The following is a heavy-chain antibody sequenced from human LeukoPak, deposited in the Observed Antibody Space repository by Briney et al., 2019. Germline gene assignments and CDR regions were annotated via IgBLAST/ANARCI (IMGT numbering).Heavy chain of an antibody. D-gene: IGHD1-1*01. Sequence: ASVKVSCKASGYTFTSYYIHWVRQAPGQGLEWMGIINPRDGGTTYPQRFQGRVTMTRDTSTSTVYMDLSSLRSDDTAVYYCARHSLPGTTPSDYWGQGTLVTVSS. CDR2: INPRDGGT. CDR3: ARHSLPGTTPSDY. V-gene: IGHV1-46*01. J-gene: IGHJ4*02. CDR1: GYTFTSYY.